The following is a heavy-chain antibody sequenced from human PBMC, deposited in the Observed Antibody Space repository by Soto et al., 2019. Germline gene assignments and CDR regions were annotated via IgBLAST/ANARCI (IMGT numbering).Heavy chain of an antibody. V-gene: IGHV3-30*18. CDR3: ANETSTERHSSGWSTQYFDY. Sequence: GGSLRLSCAASGFTFSSYGMHWVRQAPGKGLEWVAVISYDGSNKYYADSVKGRFTISRDNSKNTLYLQMNSLRAEDTAVYYCANETSTERHSSGWSTQYFDYWGQGNLVTVSP. D-gene: IGHD6-19*01. CDR2: ISYDGSNK. J-gene: IGHJ4*02. CDR1: GFTFSSYG.